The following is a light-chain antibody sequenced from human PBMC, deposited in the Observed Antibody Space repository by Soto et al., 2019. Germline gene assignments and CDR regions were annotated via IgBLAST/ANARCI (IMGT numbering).Light chain of an antibody. CDR1: QSVSSN. CDR2: VAS. V-gene: IGKV3-15*01. CDR3: QQFNNWPHT. Sequence: EILMTRSPSTLSVSLGDRATLSCRASQSVSSNLAWYQQKPGQAPRLLIYVASYRATGIPARFSGSGSGTEYTLTISNLQAEDFAVYYCQQFNNWPHTFGQGTKVDI. J-gene: IGKJ2*01.